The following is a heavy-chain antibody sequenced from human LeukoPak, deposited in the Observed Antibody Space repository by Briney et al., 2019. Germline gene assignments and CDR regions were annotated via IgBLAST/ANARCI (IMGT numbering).Heavy chain of an antibody. V-gene: IGHV3-33*01. Sequence: GRSLRLSCAASGFTFNSHVIHWVRQAPGKGLEWVAHIWSDGSNEYYADSVKGRFTISRDNSKNTLYLQMNSLRAEDTAVYYCARGQVCSGGSCFRLFDYWGQGTLVTVSS. CDR2: IWSDGSNE. CDR3: ARGQVCSGGSCFRLFDY. J-gene: IGHJ4*02. CDR1: GFTFNSHV. D-gene: IGHD2-15*01.